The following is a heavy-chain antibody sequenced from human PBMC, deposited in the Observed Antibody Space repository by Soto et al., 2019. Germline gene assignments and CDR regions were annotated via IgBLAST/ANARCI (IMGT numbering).Heavy chain of an antibody. Sequence: PGGSLRLSCAASGFTFSSYGMHWVRQAPGKGLKWVAVISYDGSNKYYADSVKGRFTISRDNSKNTLYLQMNSLRAEDTAVYYCAKSRYDFWSGYYRNGVMPYYYGMDVWGQGTTVTVSS. D-gene: IGHD3-3*01. CDR1: GFTFSSYG. J-gene: IGHJ6*02. CDR2: ISYDGSNK. V-gene: IGHV3-30*18. CDR3: AKSRYDFWSGYYRNGVMPYYYGMDV.